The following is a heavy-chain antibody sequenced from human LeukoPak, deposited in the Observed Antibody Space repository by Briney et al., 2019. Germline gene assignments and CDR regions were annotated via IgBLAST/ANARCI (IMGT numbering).Heavy chain of an antibody. V-gene: IGHV1-2*02. J-gene: IGHJ5*02. CDR1: GYTFSDYT. D-gene: IGHD1-26*01. CDR3: TRDSGSYYGWFDP. Sequence: GASVKVSCKASGYTFSDYTIHWVRQAPGQGPEWMGWMNPNRGDTKYPWKFEGRVTLTRDTSINTAYMELSRLRSDDTAVYYCTRDSGSYYGWFDPWGQGTLVTVSS. CDR2: MNPNRGDT.